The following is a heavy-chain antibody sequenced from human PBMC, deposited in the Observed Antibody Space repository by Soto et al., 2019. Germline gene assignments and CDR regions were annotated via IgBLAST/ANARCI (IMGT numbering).Heavy chain of an antibody. CDR2: ISYDGSSK. CDR1: GFTFSSYG. CDR3: AKENYDSRLRPHSFDY. J-gene: IGHJ4*02. V-gene: IGHV3-30*18. Sequence: PGGSLRLSCAASGFTFSSYGMHWVRQAPGKGLEWVAVISYDGSSKYYADSVKGRFTISRDNSKNTLYLQMNSLRAEDTAVYYCAKENYDSRLRPHSFDYWGQGTKVTVSS. D-gene: IGHD3-22*01.